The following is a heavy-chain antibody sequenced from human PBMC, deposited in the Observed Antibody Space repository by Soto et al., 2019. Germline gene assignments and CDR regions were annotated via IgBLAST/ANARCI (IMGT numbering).Heavy chain of an antibody. CDR1: GGSFSGYY. V-gene: IGHV4-34*01. CDR2: INHSGST. D-gene: IGHD2-21*01. Sequence: SETLSLTCAVYGGSFSGYYWSWIRQPPGKGLEWIGEINHSGSTNYNPSLKSRVTISVDTSKNQFSLKLSSVTAADTAVYYCARDRGLLDNYYGMDVWGQGTTVTVSS. J-gene: IGHJ6*02. CDR3: ARDRGLLDNYYGMDV.